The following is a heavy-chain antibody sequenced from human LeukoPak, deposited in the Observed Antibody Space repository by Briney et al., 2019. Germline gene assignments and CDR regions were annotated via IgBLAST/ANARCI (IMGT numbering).Heavy chain of an antibody. CDR3: ASSGYSSGSRDFDY. Sequence: GGSLRLSCAASGFTFSSYRMHWVRQAPGKGLVWVSRINSDGSSTNYADSVKGRFTISRDNAKNTLYLQMNSLRAEDTAVYYCASSGYSSGSRDFDYWGQGTLVTVSS. CDR1: GFTFSSYR. CDR2: INSDGSST. V-gene: IGHV3-74*01. J-gene: IGHJ4*02. D-gene: IGHD6-19*01.